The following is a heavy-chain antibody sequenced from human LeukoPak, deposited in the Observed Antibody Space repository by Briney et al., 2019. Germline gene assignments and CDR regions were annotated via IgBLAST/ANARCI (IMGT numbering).Heavy chain of an antibody. CDR2: INHSGST. CDR3: ARGHDYVWGSYRYTPHLDY. Sequence: SETLSLTCAVYGGSFSGYYWSWIRQPPGKGLEWIGEINHSGSTNYNPPLKSRVTISVDTSKNQFSLKLSSVTAADTAVYYCARGHDYVWGSYRYTPHLDYWGQGTLVTVSS. CDR1: GGSFSGYY. D-gene: IGHD3-16*02. J-gene: IGHJ4*02. V-gene: IGHV4-34*01.